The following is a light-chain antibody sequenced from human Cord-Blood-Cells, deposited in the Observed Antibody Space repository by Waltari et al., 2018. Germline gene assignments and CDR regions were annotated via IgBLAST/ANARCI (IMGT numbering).Light chain of an antibody. CDR3: KQYGSSPRT. J-gene: IGKJ1*01. CDR1: QSVSSSY. CDR2: GAS. V-gene: IGKV3-20*01. Sequence: EIVLTQSPGTLSLSPGERATLSCRASQSVSSSYLAWYQQKPGQAPRLLIYGASSRATGIPDRFSGSGSGTEFTLTSSRREPEDFAGEYCKQYGSSPRTFGQGTKVEIK.